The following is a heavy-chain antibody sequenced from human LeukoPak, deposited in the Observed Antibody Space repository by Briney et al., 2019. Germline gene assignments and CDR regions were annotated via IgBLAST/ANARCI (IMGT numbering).Heavy chain of an antibody. Sequence: GGSLRLSCAASGFTFSDYYMNWVRQAPGKGLEWVSSISSSSSYIYYADSVKGRFTISRDNAKNSLYLQMNSLRAEDTALYYCAKGDLPLLYGGAFDSWGQGILVTVSS. CDR2: ISSSSSYI. D-gene: IGHD1-26*01. CDR3: AKGDLPLLYGGAFDS. V-gene: IGHV3-21*04. CDR1: GFTFSDYY. J-gene: IGHJ4*02.